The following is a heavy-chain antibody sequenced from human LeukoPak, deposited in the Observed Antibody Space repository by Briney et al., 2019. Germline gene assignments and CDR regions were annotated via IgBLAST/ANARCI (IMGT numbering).Heavy chain of an antibody. CDR2: INHSGST. V-gene: IGHV4-39*07. Sequence: SETLSLTCTVSGGSISSGSYYWGWIRQPPGKGLEWIGEINHSGSTNYNPSLKSRVTISVDTSKNQFSLKLSSVTAADTAVYYCARRIPNYGGNSGVDYWGQGTLVTVSS. J-gene: IGHJ4*02. D-gene: IGHD4-23*01. CDR3: ARRIPNYGGNSGVDY. CDR1: GGSISSGSYY.